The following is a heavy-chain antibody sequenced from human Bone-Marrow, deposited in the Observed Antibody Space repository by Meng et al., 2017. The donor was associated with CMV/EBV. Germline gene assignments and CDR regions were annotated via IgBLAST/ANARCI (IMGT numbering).Heavy chain of an antibody. D-gene: IGHD6-6*01. CDR3: ARDVAARPYIYDY. CDR2: IITIFGTA. V-gene: IGHV1-69*12. CDR1: GGTFSSYA. J-gene: IGHJ4*02. Sequence: GQRVKFGVVVKMSGARVQVSCQAPGGTFSSYAISWVRQDPGQGLEWMGGIITIFGTANYAQKFQGRVTITADESTSTAYMELSSLRSEDTAVYYCARDVAARPYIYDYWGQGTLVTVSS.